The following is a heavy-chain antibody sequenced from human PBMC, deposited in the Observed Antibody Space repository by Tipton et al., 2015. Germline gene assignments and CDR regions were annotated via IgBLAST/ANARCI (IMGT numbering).Heavy chain of an antibody. J-gene: IGHJ5*01. CDR3: ARGGGDDYIWGSSRFDS. CDR1: VGSITTGYYY. Sequence: TLSLTCTVSVGSITTGYYYWSWIRQPPGKGLEWIGHISYNGSTCYNPSLKSRLTTSIDTSKNQLSLNLTSVTAADTAMYYCARGGGDDYIWGSSRFDSWGQGILVTASS. V-gene: IGHV4-30-4*01. D-gene: IGHD3-16*02. CDR2: ISYNGST.